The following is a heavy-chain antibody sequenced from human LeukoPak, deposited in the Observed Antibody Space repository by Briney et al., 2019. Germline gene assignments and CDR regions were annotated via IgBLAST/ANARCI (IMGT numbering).Heavy chain of an antibody. D-gene: IGHD3-22*01. CDR3: ARGLTDYYDSSGYADY. CDR2: ISGYNGNT. J-gene: IGHJ4*02. CDR1: GYIFTNFG. V-gene: IGHV1-18*01. Sequence: ASVKVSCKASGYIFTNFGISWVRQARGQGLEWMGWISGYNGNTKYVQKFQGRVTMTTDTSTSTAYMELRSLRSDDTAVYYCARGLTDYYDSSGYADYWGQGTLVTVSS.